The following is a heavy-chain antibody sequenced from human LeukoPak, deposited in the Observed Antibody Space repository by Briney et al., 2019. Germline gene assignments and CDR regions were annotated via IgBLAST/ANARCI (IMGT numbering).Heavy chain of an antibody. D-gene: IGHD4-23*01. CDR2: ISSSSSYI. Sequence: GGSLRLSCAASGFTFSGSSMSWVRQAPGKGLEWVSSISSSSSYIYYADSVKGRFTVPRDNAKNSLYLLMNSLRAEDTAVYYCARTTVVTLIDYWGQGTLVTVSS. CDR3: ARTTVVTLIDY. CDR1: GFTFSGSS. V-gene: IGHV3-21*01. J-gene: IGHJ4*02.